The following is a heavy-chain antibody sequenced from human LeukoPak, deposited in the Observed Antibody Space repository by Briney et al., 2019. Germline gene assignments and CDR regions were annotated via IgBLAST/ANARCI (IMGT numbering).Heavy chain of an antibody. CDR1: GGSFSGYY. Sequence: TSETLSLTCAVYGGSFSGYYWSWIRQPPGKGLEWIGEINHSRSTNYNPSLKSRVTISVDTSKNQFSLTLNSVAAADTAVYYCARDPLRPDVYYYYMDVWGKGTTVTVSS. CDR3: ARDPLRPDVYYYYMDV. V-gene: IGHV4-34*01. J-gene: IGHJ6*03. CDR2: INHSRST.